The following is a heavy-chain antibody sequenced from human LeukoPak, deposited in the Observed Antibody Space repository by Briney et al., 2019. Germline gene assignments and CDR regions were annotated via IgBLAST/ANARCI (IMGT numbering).Heavy chain of an antibody. D-gene: IGHD6-19*01. CDR2: IWNDGSQT. V-gene: IGHV3-33*01. CDR1: GSTVRAFG. Sequence: GGSLRLSCAPSGSTVRAFGMYWFRQASGKGLEWVAIIWNDGSQTYYGESVKGRFTISKDDSKNTVYLQMNSLRVEDTGVYYCARASGYGRGWPSEYWGQGTQVTVAS. J-gene: IGHJ4*02. CDR3: ARASGYGRGWPSEY.